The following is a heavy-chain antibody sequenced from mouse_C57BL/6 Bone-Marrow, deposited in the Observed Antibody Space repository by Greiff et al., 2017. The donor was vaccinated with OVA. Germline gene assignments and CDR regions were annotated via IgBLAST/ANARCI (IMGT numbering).Heavy chain of an antibody. J-gene: IGHJ3*01. V-gene: IGHV1-81*01. Sequence: VQLQQSGAELARPGASVKLSCKASGYTFTSYGISWVKQRTGQGLEWIGEIYPRSGNTYYNEKFKGKATLTADKSSSTAYMELRSLTSEDSAVYFCARGDGSSFAYWGQGTLVTVSA. CDR1: GYTFTSYG. D-gene: IGHD1-1*01. CDR3: ARGDGSSFAY. CDR2: IYPRSGNT.